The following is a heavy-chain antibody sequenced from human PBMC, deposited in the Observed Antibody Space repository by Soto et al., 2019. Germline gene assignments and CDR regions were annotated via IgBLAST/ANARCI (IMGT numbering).Heavy chain of an antibody. Sequence: GGSLRLSCTASGFTFGDYAMSWFRQAPGKGLEWVGFIRSKAYGGTTEYAASVKGRFTISRDDSKSIAYLQMYSLKTEDTAVYYCTRDFNDFWSGYYWWWGEGYGMDVWGQGTTVTVSS. CDR3: TRDFNDFWSGYYWWWGEGYGMDV. J-gene: IGHJ6*02. CDR2: IRSKAYGGTT. CDR1: GFTFGDYA. D-gene: IGHD3-3*01. V-gene: IGHV3-49*03.